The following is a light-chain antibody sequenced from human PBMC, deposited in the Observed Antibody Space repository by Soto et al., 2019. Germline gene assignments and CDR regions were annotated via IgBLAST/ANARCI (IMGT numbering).Light chain of an antibody. CDR3: SSFSGSNNYV. J-gene: IGLJ1*01. Sequence: QSALTQPPSASGSPGQSVTISCTGTSSDVGDYIFVSWYQQHPGKAPKLMIYEVSERPSGVPDRFSGSKSGNTASLTVSGLQAEDEADYYCSSFSGSNNYVFGTGTKVTVL. CDR1: SSDVGDYIF. CDR2: EVS. V-gene: IGLV2-8*01.